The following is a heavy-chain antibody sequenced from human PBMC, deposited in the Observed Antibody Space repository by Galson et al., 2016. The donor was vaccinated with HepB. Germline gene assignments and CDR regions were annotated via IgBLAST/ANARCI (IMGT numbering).Heavy chain of an antibody. CDR1: GFSFSAHP. V-gene: IGHV3-30-3*01. CDR3: AREGYCDSNCWGYYDF. D-gene: IGHD4-11*01. Sequence: SLRLSCAASGFSFSAHPMHWVRQAPGKGLEWVAVISSDGARQDYADSVRGRFTVSRDNSNNTVYLQMNSLRAEDTAVYYCAREGYCDSNCWGYYDFWGQGTLVTVSS. J-gene: IGHJ4*02. CDR2: ISSDGARQ.